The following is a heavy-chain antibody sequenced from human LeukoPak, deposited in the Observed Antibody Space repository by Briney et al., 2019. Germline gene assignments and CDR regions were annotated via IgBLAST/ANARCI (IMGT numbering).Heavy chain of an antibody. J-gene: IGHJ4*02. CDR2: THYSGST. D-gene: IGHD6-13*01. CDR3: ARGAAGTGAADY. Sequence: SETLSLTCTVSGGSISSYYWSWIRQPPGKGLEWIGYTHYSGSTKYNPSLKSRLTISVDSSKNQFSLRLSSVTAADTAVYFCARGAAGTGAADYWGQGTLVTVSS. V-gene: IGHV4-59*01. CDR1: GGSISSYY.